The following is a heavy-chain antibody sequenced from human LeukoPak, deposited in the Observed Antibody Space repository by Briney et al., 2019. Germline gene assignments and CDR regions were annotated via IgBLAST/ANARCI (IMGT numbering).Heavy chain of an antibody. CDR1: GYTFTSYG. D-gene: IGHD6-19*01. CDR3: ARDSILEYSSGWIGHLKGTYDP. Sequence: ASVKVSCKASGYTFTSYGISWVRQAPGQGLEWMGWISAYNGNTNYAQKLQGRVTMTTDTSTSTAYMELRSLRSDDTAVYYCARDSILEYSSGWIGHLKGTYDPWGQGTLVTVSS. CDR2: ISAYNGNT. V-gene: IGHV1-18*01. J-gene: IGHJ5*02.